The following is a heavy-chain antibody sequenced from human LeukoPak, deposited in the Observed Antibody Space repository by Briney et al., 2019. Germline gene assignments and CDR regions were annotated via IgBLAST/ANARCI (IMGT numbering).Heavy chain of an antibody. D-gene: IGHD3-22*01. V-gene: IGHV3-21*01. CDR3: ARADYDSSGYPYDY. CDR1: GFTFSRYS. Sequence: GGSLRLSCAASGFTFSRYSVNWVRQAPGKGLEWVSCITGSSDYIFYADSVRGRFTISRDNAKNSLFLQMNSLRAEDTAVYYCARADYDSSGYPYDYWGQGTLVTVSS. J-gene: IGHJ4*02. CDR2: ITGSSDYI.